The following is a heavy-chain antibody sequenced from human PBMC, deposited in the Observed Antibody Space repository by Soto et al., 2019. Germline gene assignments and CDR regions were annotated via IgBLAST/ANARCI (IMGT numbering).Heavy chain of an antibody. V-gene: IGHV1-46*01. D-gene: IGHD3-16*02. CDR3: GRSSVGVFGIMSEGSNWFAP. CDR1: ADRFTSYF. Sequence: SVQVSSKAPADRFTSYFIHAVRQAPGHRHECMGISNPNCGSTRFAQTFQGGITMTRETSTNIVYMDLRSLRSDDTAIYYCGRSSVGVFGIMSEGSNWFAPWGQGSLVTVYS. J-gene: IGHJ5*02. CDR2: SNPNCGST.